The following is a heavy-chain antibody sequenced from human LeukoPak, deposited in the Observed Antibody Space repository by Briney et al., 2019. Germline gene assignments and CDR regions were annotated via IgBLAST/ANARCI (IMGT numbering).Heavy chain of an antibody. Sequence: GGSLRLSCAASGFTVSSYEMNWVRQAPGKVLEWISFIASDSTIYYADSVKGRFTLSRDNAKNSLYLQMNSLRAEDTAVYYCAASLSGWGSYHDMDVWGKGTMVTISS. CDR2: IASDSTI. D-gene: IGHD6-19*01. CDR1: GFTVSSYE. J-gene: IGHJ6*03. V-gene: IGHV3-48*03. CDR3: AASLSGWGSYHDMDV.